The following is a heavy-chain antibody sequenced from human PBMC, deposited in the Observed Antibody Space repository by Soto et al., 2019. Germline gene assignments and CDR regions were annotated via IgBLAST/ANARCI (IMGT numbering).Heavy chain of an antibody. CDR1: GGTFSSYA. V-gene: IGHV1-69*13. Sequence: VKVSCKASGGTFSSYAISWVRQAPGQGLEWMGGIIPIFGTANYAQKFQGRVTITADESTSTAYMELSSLRSEDTAVYYCASCRIAAAGDYYYYYGMDVWGQGTTVTVSS. D-gene: IGHD6-13*01. J-gene: IGHJ6*02. CDR2: IIPIFGTA. CDR3: ASCRIAAAGDYYYYYGMDV.